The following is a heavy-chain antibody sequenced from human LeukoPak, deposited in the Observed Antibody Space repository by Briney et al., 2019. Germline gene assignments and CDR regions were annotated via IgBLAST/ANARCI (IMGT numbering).Heavy chain of an antibody. CDR1: GFTFSDYW. V-gene: IGHV3-74*01. CDR3: ARDWYSSSYYCPVP. CDR2: INRDGSST. Sequence: GRSLRLSCAASGFTFSDYWMHWVRQAPGKGLVWVSRINRDGSSTSYADSVKGRFTISRDNAKNTLYLQMNSLRAEDTAVYYCARDWYSSSYYCPVPWGQGTLVTVSS. D-gene: IGHD6-13*01. J-gene: IGHJ5*02.